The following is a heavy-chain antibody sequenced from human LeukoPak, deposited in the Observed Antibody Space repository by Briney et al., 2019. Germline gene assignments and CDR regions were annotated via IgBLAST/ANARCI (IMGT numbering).Heavy chain of an antibody. CDR2: ISSSSSTI. Sequence: GGSLRLSCAASGFTFSSYSMNWVRQAPGKGLEWVSYISSSSSTIYYADSVKGRFTISRDNAENSLYLQMNSLRAEDTAVYYCARDVHNYYDSSGYYYWGQGTLVTVSS. CDR3: ARDVHNYYDSSGYYY. V-gene: IGHV3-48*04. J-gene: IGHJ4*02. D-gene: IGHD3-22*01. CDR1: GFTFSSYS.